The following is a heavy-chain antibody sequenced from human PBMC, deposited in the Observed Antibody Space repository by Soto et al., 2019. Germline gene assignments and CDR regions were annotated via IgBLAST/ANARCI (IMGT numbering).Heavy chain of an antibody. Sequence: GGSLRLSCAASGFTFSDYYMSWIRQAPGKGLEWVSYISSSASTIYYADSVKGRFTISRDNTKNSLYLQMNSLRAEDTAVYYCARVRTSNSYYYYYGMDVWGQGTTVTVS. D-gene: IGHD2-2*01. CDR3: ARVRTSNSYYYYYGMDV. J-gene: IGHJ6*02. CDR2: ISSSASTI. V-gene: IGHV3-11*01. CDR1: GFTFSDYY.